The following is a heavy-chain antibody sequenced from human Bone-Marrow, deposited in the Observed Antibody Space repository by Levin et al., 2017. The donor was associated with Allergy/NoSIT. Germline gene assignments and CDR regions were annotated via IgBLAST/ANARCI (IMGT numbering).Heavy chain of an antibody. CDR3: ARNGVAAAGIPHCLYDGLDV. J-gene: IGHJ6*02. CDR2: IWFDGSNQ. CDR1: GFNFANYG. D-gene: IGHD6-25*01. Sequence: PGGSLRLSCSASGFNFANYGMHWVRQAPGKGLEWVAAIWFDGSNQYYADSVKDRFSISRDNSKKTLYLQVTSLRVDDTAVYYCARNGVAAAGIPHCLYDGLDVWGQGTTVTVSS. V-gene: IGHV3-33*01.